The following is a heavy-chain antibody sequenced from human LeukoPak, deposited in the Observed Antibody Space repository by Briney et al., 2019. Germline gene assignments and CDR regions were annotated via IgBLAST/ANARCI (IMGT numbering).Heavy chain of an antibody. CDR3: ARSQGLYGAADY. V-gene: IGHV5-51*01. D-gene: IGHD2-2*02. J-gene: IGHJ4*02. Sequence: GESLKISCKGSGYSFTIYWIGWVRQMPGQGLEWMGIVYPGDSDTRYSPSFQGHVTISADKSINTAYLQWSGLQASDNAIYFCARSQGLYGAADYWGQGTLV. CDR2: VYPGDSDT. CDR1: GYSFTIYW.